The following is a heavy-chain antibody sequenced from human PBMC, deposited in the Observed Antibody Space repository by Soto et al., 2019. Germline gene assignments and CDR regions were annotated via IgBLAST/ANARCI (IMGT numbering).Heavy chain of an antibody. Sequence: PSETLSLTCTVSGASISGYYWSWIRKSAGKGLEWIGRIYGTGTTEYNPSLKSRVMMSVDTSKKQFSLKLRSVTAADTAVYYCVRDGTKTLRDWFDPWGQGISVTVSS. J-gene: IGHJ5*02. CDR1: GASISGYY. CDR2: IYGTGTT. D-gene: IGHD1-1*01. V-gene: IGHV4-4*07. CDR3: VRDGTKTLRDWFDP.